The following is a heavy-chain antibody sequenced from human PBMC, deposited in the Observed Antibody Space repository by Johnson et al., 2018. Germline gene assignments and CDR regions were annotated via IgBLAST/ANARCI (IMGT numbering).Heavy chain of an antibody. CDR2: IYSGGST. CDR3: ASLGRRKPDAFDI. Sequence: VQLVESGGGLVQPGGSLRLSCAASGFTVSSNYMSWVRQAPGKGLEWVSVIYSGGSTYYADSVKGRFTISRDKSKNTLYLQMNSLRAEDTAGYYCASLGRRKPDAFDIWGQGTMVTVSS. V-gene: IGHV3-66*02. J-gene: IGHJ3*02. CDR1: GFTVSSNY.